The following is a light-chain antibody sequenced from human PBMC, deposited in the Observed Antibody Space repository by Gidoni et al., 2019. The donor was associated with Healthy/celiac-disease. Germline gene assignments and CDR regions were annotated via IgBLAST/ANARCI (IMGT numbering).Light chain of an antibody. CDR1: QCVSSN. J-gene: IGKJ1*01. CDR2: GAS. CDR3: QQYNNWLGT. V-gene: IGKV3-15*01. Sequence: EIVMTQSPATLSVSTGERATLPCRASQCVSSNFAWYQQKPGQAPRLLIYGASTRATGIPARFSGSGSGTEFTLTTISLQSEDFAVYYCQQYNNWLGTFGQGTKVEIK.